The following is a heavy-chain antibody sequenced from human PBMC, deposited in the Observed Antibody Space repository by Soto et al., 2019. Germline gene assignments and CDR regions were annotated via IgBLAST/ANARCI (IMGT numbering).Heavy chain of an antibody. D-gene: IGHD5-12*01. Sequence: QVQLVESGGGVVQPGRSLSLSCAASGFTFSSYGMHWVRQAPGKGLEWVAVIWYDGSNKYYADSVKGRFTISRDNSKNTLYLQMNSLRAEDTAVYYCARDMVATFDYWGQGTLVTVSS. CDR3: ARDMVATFDY. CDR2: IWYDGSNK. J-gene: IGHJ4*02. CDR1: GFTFSSYG. V-gene: IGHV3-33*01.